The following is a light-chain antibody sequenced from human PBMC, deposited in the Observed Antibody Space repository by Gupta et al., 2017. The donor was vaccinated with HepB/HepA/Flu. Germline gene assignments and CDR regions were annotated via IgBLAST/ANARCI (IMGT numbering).Light chain of an antibody. CDR3: RQDLQSPRT. CDR1: QSLVKSNGYNY. Sequence: DIVMTQSPLSLPVTPGESASISCRSSQSLVKSNGYNYLEWYLQKPGQSPQLLIYLGSNRASGVPERFSGSGSGADFTLKISRVEADDVGVYYCRQDLQSPRTFGQGTKLEIK. V-gene: IGKV2-28*01. J-gene: IGKJ2*02. CDR2: LGS.